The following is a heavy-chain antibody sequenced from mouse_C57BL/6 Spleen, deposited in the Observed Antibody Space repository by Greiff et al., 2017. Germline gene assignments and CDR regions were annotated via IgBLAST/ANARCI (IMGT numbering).Heavy chain of an antibody. J-gene: IGHJ3*01. CDR3: AMGVYYDYDEGPWFAY. V-gene: IGHV1-53*01. CDR1: GYTFTSYW. Sequence: QVQLQQPGTELVKPGASVKLSCKASGYTFTSYWMHWVKQRPGQGLEWIGNINPSNGGTNYNEKFKSKATLTVDKSSSTAYMQLSSLTSEDSAVYYCAMGVYYDYDEGPWFAYWGQGTLVTVSA. D-gene: IGHD2-4*01. CDR2: INPSNGGT.